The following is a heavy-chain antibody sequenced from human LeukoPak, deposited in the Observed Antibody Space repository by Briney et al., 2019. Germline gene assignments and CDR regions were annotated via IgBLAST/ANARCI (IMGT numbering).Heavy chain of an antibody. J-gene: IGHJ4*02. CDR1: GYTFTGYY. CDR3: ARDKIFGVVNIFDY. Sequence: ASVKVSCKASGYTFTGYYMHWVRQAPGQGLEWMGWINPNSGGTNYAQKFQGRVTMTRDTSISTAYMKLSRLRSDDTAVYYCARDKIFGVVNIFDYWGQGTLVTVSS. D-gene: IGHD3-3*01. V-gene: IGHV1-2*02. CDR2: INPNSGGT.